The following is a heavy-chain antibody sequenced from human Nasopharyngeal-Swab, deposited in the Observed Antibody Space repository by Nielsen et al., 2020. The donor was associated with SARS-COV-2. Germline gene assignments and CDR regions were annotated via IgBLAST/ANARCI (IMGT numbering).Heavy chain of an antibody. CDR2: INPNSGGT. V-gene: IGHV1-2*05. CDR1: GYTFTGYY. CDR3: ARGGYSGYDFTPADYYYYGMDV. D-gene: IGHD5-12*01. Sequence: VKVSCKASGYTFTGYYMHWVRQAPGQGLEWMGRINPNSGGTNYAQKFQGRVTMTRDTSISTAYMELSRLRSDDTVVYYCARGGYSGYDFTPADYYYYGMDVWGQGTTVTVSS. J-gene: IGHJ6*02.